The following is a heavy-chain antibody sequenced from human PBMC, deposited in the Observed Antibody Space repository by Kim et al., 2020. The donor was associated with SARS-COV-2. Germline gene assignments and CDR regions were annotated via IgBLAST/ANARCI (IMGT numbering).Heavy chain of an antibody. D-gene: IGHD2-8*02. CDR3: ARHADIVILVGAFEV. CDR2: FYYGGST. J-gene: IGHJ3*01. Sequence: SETLSLTCSVSGGSISSSDPSWGWIRQATGKGFEWIGSFYYGGSTYYSPSLKSRRTISVDTSKNQISLRLNSVTAADTATYYCARHADIVILVGAFEVWGQGTMLTVPS. V-gene: IGHV4-39*01. CDR1: GGSISSSDPS.